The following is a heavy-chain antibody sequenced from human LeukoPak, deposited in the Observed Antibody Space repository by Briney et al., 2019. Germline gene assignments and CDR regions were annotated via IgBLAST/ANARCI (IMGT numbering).Heavy chain of an antibody. J-gene: IGHJ5*02. CDR3: ARAVRELLRWWRFDP. D-gene: IGHD1-26*01. Sequence: PSETLSLTCTVSGGSISSSSYYWGWIRQPPGKGLEWIGSIYYSGSTYYNPSLKSRVTISVDTSKNQFSLKLSSVTAADTAVYYCARAVRELLRWWRFDPWGQGTLVTVSS. V-gene: IGHV4-39*07. CDR1: GGSISSSSYY. CDR2: IYYSGST.